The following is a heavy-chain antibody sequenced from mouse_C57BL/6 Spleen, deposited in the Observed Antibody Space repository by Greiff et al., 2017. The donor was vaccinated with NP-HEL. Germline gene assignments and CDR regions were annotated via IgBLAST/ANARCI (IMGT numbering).Heavy chain of an antibody. CDR1: GYTFTSYW. CDR2: IHPNSGST. J-gene: IGHJ3*01. V-gene: IGHV1-64*01. D-gene: IGHD2-5*01. CDR3: ARDYYSNYEFAY. Sequence: QVQLQQSGAELVKPGASVKLSCKASGYTFTSYWMHWVKQRPGQGLEWIGMIHPNSGSTNYNEKFKSKATLTVDKSSSTAYMQLSSPTSEDSAVYYCARDYYSNYEFAYWGQGTLVTVSA.